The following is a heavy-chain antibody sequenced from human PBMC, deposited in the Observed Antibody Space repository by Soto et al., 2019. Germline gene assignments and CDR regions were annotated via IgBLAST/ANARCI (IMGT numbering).Heavy chain of an antibody. V-gene: IGHV1-2*02. CDR2: INPRSGDT. CDR3: ARDFYYYALDV. J-gene: IGHJ6*02. Sequence: ASVKVSCKAFGYTFIGYYMYWVRQAPGQGLEWMGWINPRSGDTKYPQKFQGRVTMTRDTSISTAYMELSRLRSDDTAVYYCARDFYYYALDVWGQGTTVTVSS. CDR1: GYTFIGYY.